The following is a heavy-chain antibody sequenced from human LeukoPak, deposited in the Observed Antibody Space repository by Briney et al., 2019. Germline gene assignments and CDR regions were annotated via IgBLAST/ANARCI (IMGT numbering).Heavy chain of an antibody. CDR1: GDSLRKSTFY. CDR2: IYGSGYT. D-gene: IGHD6-19*01. V-gene: IGHV4-61*03. Sequence: SETLSLTCTVSGDSLRKSTFYWVWIRQPPGKGLEWIGYIYGSGYTNYNPSLKSRVTMSIDTSKNHFSLKLTSVTAADTATYYCARETSLAGFASGLGFNYWGQGILVTVSS. J-gene: IGHJ4*02. CDR3: ARETSLAGFASGLGFNY.